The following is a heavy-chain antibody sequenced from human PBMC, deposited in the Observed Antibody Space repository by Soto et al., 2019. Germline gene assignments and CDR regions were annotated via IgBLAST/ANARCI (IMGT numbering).Heavy chain of an antibody. J-gene: IGHJ4*02. D-gene: IGHD4-4*01. V-gene: IGHV3-21*01. CDR2: ISSSSSYI. CDR1: GFTFSTYS. Sequence: WGSLRLSCAASGFTFSTYSMNWVRQAPGKGLEWVSSISSSSSYIYYADSVKRRFTISRENTKNSLYLQMNILSAEATADFYWAWIIAALDHSNNDYWGQGTPVTVSS. CDR3: AWIIAALDHSNNDY.